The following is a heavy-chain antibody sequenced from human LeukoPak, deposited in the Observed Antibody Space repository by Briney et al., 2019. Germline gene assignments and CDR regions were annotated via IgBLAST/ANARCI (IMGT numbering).Heavy chain of an antibody. CDR3: ARAQGIAVAGHDAFDI. J-gene: IGHJ3*02. D-gene: IGHD6-19*01. V-gene: IGHV4-4*02. CDR1: GGSITSNNW. CDR2: IYHSGSI. Sequence: SGTLSLTCAVSGGSITSNNWWSWVRQPPGKGLEWIGEIYHSGSINYNPSLKSRVTISVDTSKNQFSLKLSSVTAADTAVYYCARAQGIAVAGHDAFDIWGQGTMVTVSS.